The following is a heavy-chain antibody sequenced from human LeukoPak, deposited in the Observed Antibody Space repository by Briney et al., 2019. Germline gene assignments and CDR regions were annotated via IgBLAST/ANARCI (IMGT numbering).Heavy chain of an antibody. CDR3: ARGDGDYEWYFDL. V-gene: IGHV3-21*05. Sequence: PGGSLRLSCAASGFTFNTYTMNWVRQAPGKGLEWVSYISGSSGIIDYAGSVKGRFTISRDNAKNSLYLQMNSLRAEDTAVYYCARGDGDYEWYFDLWGRGTLVTVSS. CDR2: ISGSSGII. CDR1: GFTFNTYT. D-gene: IGHD4-17*01. J-gene: IGHJ2*01.